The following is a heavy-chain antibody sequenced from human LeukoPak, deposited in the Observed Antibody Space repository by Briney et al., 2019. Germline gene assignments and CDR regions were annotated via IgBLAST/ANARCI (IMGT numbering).Heavy chain of an antibody. CDR3: AGAHRGYYYYGMDV. CDR1: GFTFSSXW. J-gene: IGHJ6*02. D-gene: IGHD1-14*01. Sequence: GGSXXLXXAASGFTFSSXWXXWGRXAPGKGXXXXXRINPDGSSTSYADSVKGRFTISRDNAKNSLYLQMNSLRAEDTAVYYCAGAHRGYYYYGMDVWGQGTTVTVSS. V-gene: IGHV3-74*01. CDR2: INPDGSST.